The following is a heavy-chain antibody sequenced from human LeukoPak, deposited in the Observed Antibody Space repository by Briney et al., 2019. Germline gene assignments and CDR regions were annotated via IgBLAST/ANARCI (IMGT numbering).Heavy chain of an antibody. J-gene: IGHJ5*02. CDR1: GFTFNRYN. Sequence: GGSLRLSCAASGFTFNRYNMNWVRRAPGKGLEWVSSISTSSRYIYYADSVRGRFTIYRHNAKNSLYLQMNSLRAEDTAVYACARGADGVSSNSRGWFDPWGQGTLVTVSS. CDR2: ISTSSRYI. CDR3: ARGADGVSSNSRGWFDP. V-gene: IGHV3-21*01. D-gene: IGHD2-15*01.